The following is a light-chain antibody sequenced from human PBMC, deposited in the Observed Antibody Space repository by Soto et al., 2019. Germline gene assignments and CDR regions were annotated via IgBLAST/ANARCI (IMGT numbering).Light chain of an antibody. CDR3: QQYNEWPFT. V-gene: IGKV3-15*01. CDR1: QTVRNN. Sequence: ELVLTQSPGTIALSPEEIAPLSCRTSQTVRNNYLAWYQQKPGQAPRLLIYDASTRATGIPARFSGSGSGTEFILTVSRLQSEDFAVYYCQQYNEWPFTFGPGTKVDIK. CDR2: DAS. J-gene: IGKJ3*01.